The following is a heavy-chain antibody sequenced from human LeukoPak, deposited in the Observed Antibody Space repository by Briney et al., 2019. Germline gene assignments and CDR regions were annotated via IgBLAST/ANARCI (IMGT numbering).Heavy chain of an antibody. CDR1: GFTFSSYE. D-gene: IGHD2-2*01. CDR2: ISSSSSHI. J-gene: IGHJ5*02. V-gene: IGHV3-21*04. Sequence: GGSLTLSCAASGFTFSSYEMHWVRQAPGEGLEWVTSISSSSSHIYYADSVKGRFTISRDNARNSLYLQMNRLRAEDTAVYYCARDGGHQLLIGNWFDPWGQGTLVTVSS. CDR3: ARDGGHQLLIGNWFDP.